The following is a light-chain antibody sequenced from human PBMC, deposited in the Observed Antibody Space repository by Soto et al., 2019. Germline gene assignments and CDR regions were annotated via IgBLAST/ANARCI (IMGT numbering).Light chain of an antibody. Sequence: QSVLTQPLSASASPGQRVTISCSGGSSNIGSNTVAWYQHLPGTTPPRLIFTAGQRPSGVPGRFSGSKSGTAASLAISGLQSEDEGEYYCSAWDNSLNGYVFGHGTKVTV. V-gene: IGLV1-44*01. CDR3: SAWDNSLNGYV. J-gene: IGLJ1*01. CDR1: SSNIGSNT. CDR2: TAG.